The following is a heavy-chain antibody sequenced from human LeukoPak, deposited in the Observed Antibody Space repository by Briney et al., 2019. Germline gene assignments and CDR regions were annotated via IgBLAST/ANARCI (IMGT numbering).Heavy chain of an antibody. CDR3: ARDKYGSGSYYKYNFDY. CDR2: ISGSGGST. J-gene: IGHJ4*02. Sequence: GGSLRLSCAASGFTFSSYAMSWVRQAPGKGLEWVSAISGSGGSTYYADSVKGRFTISRDNSKNTLYLQMNSLRAEDTAVYYCARDKYGSGSYYKYNFDYWGQGTLVTVSS. D-gene: IGHD3-10*01. CDR1: GFTFSSYA. V-gene: IGHV3-23*01.